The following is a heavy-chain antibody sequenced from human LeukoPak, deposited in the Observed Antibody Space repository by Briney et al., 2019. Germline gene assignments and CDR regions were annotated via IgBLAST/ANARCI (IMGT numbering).Heavy chain of an antibody. CDR2: INHSGST. D-gene: IGHD2-2*01. CDR1: GGSFSGYY. Sequence: SETLSLTCAVYGGSFSGYYWSWIRQPPGKGLEWIGEINHSGSTNYNPSLKSRVTVSLDTSKNQFSLKLSSVTAADTAVYYCARAGGSSTSYEDYWGLGTLVTVSS. V-gene: IGHV4-34*01. CDR3: ARAGGSSTSYEDY. J-gene: IGHJ4*02.